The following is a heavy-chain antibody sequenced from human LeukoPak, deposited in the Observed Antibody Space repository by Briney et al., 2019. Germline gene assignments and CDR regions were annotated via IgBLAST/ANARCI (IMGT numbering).Heavy chain of an antibody. V-gene: IGHV3-30*02. CDR3: AKDDCRSDCWPADY. CDR1: GFTFSSYG. Sequence: GRSLRLSCAASGFTFSSYGMHWVRQAPGKGLEWVAFIRYDGSNKYYADSVKGRFTISRDNSKNTLYLQMNSLRAEDTAVYYCAKDDCRSDCWPADYWGQGTLVTVSS. CDR2: IRYDGSNK. J-gene: IGHJ4*02. D-gene: IGHD2-21*01.